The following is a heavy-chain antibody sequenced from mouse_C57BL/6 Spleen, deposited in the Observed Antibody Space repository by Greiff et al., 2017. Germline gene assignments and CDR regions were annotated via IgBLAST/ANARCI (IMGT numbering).Heavy chain of an antibody. CDR1: GFNIKDDY. CDR3: TPGYYGRFAY. D-gene: IGHD1-1*01. CDR2: IDPENGDP. Sequence: VQLQEPGAELVRPGASVKLSCTASGFNIKDDYMHWVKQRPEQGLEWIGWIDPENGDPEYASKFQGKATITADTSSNTAYLQLSSLTSEDTAVYYCTPGYYGRFAYWGQGTLVTVSA. J-gene: IGHJ3*01. V-gene: IGHV14-4*01.